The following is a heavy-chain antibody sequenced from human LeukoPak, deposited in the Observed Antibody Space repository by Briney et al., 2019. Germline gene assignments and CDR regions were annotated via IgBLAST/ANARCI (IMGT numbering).Heavy chain of an antibody. CDR2: INPSGGST. D-gene: IGHD3-3*01. Sequence: ASVKVSCKASGYRFTSYYLHWLRQAPGQGLEWMGIINPSGGSTSYAQKFQGRVTMTRDTSTRTVYMELSSLRSEDTAVYYCARSSGKGGFDYWGQGTLFTVSS. CDR1: GYRFTSYY. V-gene: IGHV1-46*01. J-gene: IGHJ4*02. CDR3: ARSSGKGGFDY.